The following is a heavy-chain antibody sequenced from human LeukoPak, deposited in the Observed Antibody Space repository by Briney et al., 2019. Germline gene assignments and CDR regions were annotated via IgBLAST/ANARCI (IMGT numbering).Heavy chain of an antibody. D-gene: IGHD3-10*01. J-gene: IGHJ6*04. CDR3: VGVETITMVRGASGDV. V-gene: IGHV3-66*02. Sequence: GPLRLSCAASGFSVSSNYMTWVRQAPGKGLEWVSVIHSGGRAYYADSVKGRFTTSRDNSKNTLDLQMNSLSVEDTAVYYCVGVETITMVRGASGDVWGKGTTVTVSS. CDR2: IHSGGRA. CDR1: GFSVSSNY.